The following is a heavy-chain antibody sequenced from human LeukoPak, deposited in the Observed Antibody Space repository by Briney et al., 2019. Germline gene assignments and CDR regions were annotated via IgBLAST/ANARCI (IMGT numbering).Heavy chain of an antibody. CDR2: ISGSGGST. CDR1: GFTFSNYG. J-gene: IGHJ3*02. Sequence: GGSLRLSCAVSGFTFSNYGMSWVRQAPGKGLEWVSAISGSGGSTYYADSVKGRFTISRDNSKNTLYLQMNSLRAEDTAVYYCARGSLRSPAFDIWGQGTMVTVSS. D-gene: IGHD3-3*01. CDR3: ARGSLRSPAFDI. V-gene: IGHV3-23*01.